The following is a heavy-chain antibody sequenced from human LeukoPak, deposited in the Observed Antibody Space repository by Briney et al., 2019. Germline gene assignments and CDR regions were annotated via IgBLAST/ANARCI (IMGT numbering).Heavy chain of an antibody. Sequence: DPSETLSLTCTVSGGSISSYYWSWIRQPAGKGLEWIGRIYTSGSTNYNPSLKSRVTMSVDTSKNQFSLKLSSVTAADTAVYYCARDGRLSYYYGMDAWGQGTTVTVSS. CDR3: ARDGRLSYYYGMDA. D-gene: IGHD1-26*01. CDR1: GGSISSYY. CDR2: IYTSGST. J-gene: IGHJ6*02. V-gene: IGHV4-4*07.